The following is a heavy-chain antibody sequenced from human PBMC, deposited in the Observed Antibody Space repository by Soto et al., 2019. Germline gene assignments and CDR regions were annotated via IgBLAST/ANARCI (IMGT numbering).Heavy chain of an antibody. V-gene: IGHV3-53*01. CDR2: IYSGGST. J-gene: IGHJ3*01. Sequence: EVQLVESGGGVIQPGGSLRLSCAASGFTFSSNDMNWVRQAPGKGLEWVSLIYSGGSTYYAYSLKGRFSISRDKSKNKLYLQMSSLRAEDTAVYYCATRPLLPGAPWGQGTMVTVSS. CDR3: ATRPLLPGAP. D-gene: IGHD3-22*01. CDR1: GFTFSSND.